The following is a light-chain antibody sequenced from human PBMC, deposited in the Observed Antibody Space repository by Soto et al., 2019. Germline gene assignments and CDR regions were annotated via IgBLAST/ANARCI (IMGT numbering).Light chain of an antibody. CDR2: DAS. CDR3: QQYNTWT. CDR1: QSISSW. V-gene: IGKV1-5*01. J-gene: IGKJ1*01. Sequence: DIQMTQSPSTLSASVGDRVTITCRARQSISSWLAWYQQKPGKAPTLLIYDASSLESGVPSRFSGSGSGTEFPLTISSLQPDDFATYYCQQYNTWTFGQGTKVEIK.